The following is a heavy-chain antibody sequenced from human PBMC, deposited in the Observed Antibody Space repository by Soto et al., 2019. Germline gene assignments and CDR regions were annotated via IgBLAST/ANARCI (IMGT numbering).Heavy chain of an antibody. D-gene: IGHD3-9*01. CDR2: IYYSGST. CDR1: GGSISSYY. CDR3: ARLSYDILTRSTLWDFDY. V-gene: IGHV4-59*08. J-gene: IGHJ4*02. Sequence: SETLSLTCAVSGGSISSYYWSWIRQPPGKGLEWIGYIYYSGSTNYNPSLKSRVTISVDTSKNQFSLKLSSVTAADTAVYYCARLSYDILTRSTLWDFDYWGQGTLVTVSS.